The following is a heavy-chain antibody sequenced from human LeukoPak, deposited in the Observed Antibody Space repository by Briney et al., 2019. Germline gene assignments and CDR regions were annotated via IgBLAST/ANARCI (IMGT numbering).Heavy chain of an antibody. CDR1: GFTFSSHA. V-gene: IGHV3-64*01. CDR3: ARASIAAAGPHDVYDI. J-gene: IGHJ3*02. Sequence: GGSLRLSCAASGFTFSSHAVHWVRQAPGKGLEYVSAIRSDGSETWYRNSVKGRFTISRDNSKKMLYLQMGSLRVEDMAVYYCARASIAAAGPHDVYDIWGRGTMVTVSS. D-gene: IGHD6-13*01. CDR2: IRSDGSET.